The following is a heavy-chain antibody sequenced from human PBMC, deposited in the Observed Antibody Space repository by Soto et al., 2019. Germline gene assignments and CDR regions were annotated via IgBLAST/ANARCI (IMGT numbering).Heavy chain of an antibody. J-gene: IGHJ5*02. Sequence: ASVKVSCKASGYTFTSYGISWVRQAPGQRLEWMGWISAYNGNTNYAQKLQGRGTMTIDTSTSTAYMELRNLRSDDTAVYYCARASRSSYWFDPWGQGTLVTV. D-gene: IGHD1-26*01. CDR2: ISAYNGNT. V-gene: IGHV1-18*01. CDR1: GYTFTSYG. CDR3: ARASRSSYWFDP.